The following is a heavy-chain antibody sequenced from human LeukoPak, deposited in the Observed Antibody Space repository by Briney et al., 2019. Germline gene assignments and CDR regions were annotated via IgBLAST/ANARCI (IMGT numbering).Heavy chain of an antibody. D-gene: IGHD6-13*01. CDR3: AGSTIAAAGQTFHY. CDR2: IYSGGST. J-gene: IGHJ4*02. Sequence: GGSLRLSCAASGFTVSGNYMIWVRQAPGKGLEWVSVIYSGGSTDYADSVKGRFTISRDNSKNTLFLQMNSLTGEDTAVYYCAGSTIAAAGQTFHYWGQGTLVTVSS. CDR1: GFTVSGNY. V-gene: IGHV3-53*01.